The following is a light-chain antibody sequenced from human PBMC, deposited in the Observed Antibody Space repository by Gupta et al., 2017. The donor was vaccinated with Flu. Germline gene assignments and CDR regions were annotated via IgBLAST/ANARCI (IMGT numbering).Light chain of an antibody. J-gene: IGKJ2*01. V-gene: IGKV3-20*01. Sequence: EIVLTQSPGTLSLSPGERATLSCRASQSVSSSYLAWYQQKPGQAPRLLIYGASSRATGIPDRFSGSGSGTDFTLTISRLDPEDFAVYYCQQDGSLPYTFGQGTKLEIK. CDR1: QSVSSSY. CDR2: GAS. CDR3: QQDGSLPYT.